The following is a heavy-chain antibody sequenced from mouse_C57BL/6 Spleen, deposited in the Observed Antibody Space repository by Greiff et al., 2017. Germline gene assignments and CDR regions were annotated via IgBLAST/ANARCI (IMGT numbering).Heavy chain of an antibody. V-gene: IGHV1-76*01. D-gene: IGHD1-1*01. Sequence: QVQLLQSGAELVRPGASVKLSCKASGYTFTDYYINWVKQRPGQGLEWIARIYPGSGNTYYNEKFKGKATLTAEKSSSTAYMQLSSLTSEDSAVYFCARSWVVATTSHDYWGQGTTLTVSS. CDR2: IYPGSGNT. J-gene: IGHJ2*01. CDR1: GYTFTDYY. CDR3: ARSWVVATTSHDY.